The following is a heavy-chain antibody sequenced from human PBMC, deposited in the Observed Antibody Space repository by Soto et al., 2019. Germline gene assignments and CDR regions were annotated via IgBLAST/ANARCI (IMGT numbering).Heavy chain of an antibody. CDR2: ISGSGDST. CDR1: GFTFSSYA. Sequence: EVQLLESGGGLVQPGGSLRLSCAASGFTFSSYAMSWVRQAPGKGLEWVSVISGSGDSTYYADSVRGRFTISRANSKKTLYLQMNSLRAEETAVYYCAKDRDGAAAGPTKSYSMDVWGQGTTVTVSS. D-gene: IGHD6-13*01. J-gene: IGHJ6*02. CDR3: AKDRDGAAAGPTKSYSMDV. V-gene: IGHV3-23*01.